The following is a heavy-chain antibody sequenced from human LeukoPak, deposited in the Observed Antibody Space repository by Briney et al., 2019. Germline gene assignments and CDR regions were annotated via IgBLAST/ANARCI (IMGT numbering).Heavy chain of an antibody. J-gene: IGHJ4*02. V-gene: IGHV3-48*01. CDR3: AKDWKPDGPYDLDY. D-gene: IGHD5-12*01. Sequence: PGGSLRLSCAASGFIFSNYRMNWVRRAPGKGLEWVSYISSSSTTIYYADSVKGRFTISRDNSKNTLYLQMSSLRAEDTAVYYCAKDWKPDGPYDLDYWGQGTLVTVSS. CDR1: GFIFSNYR. CDR2: ISSSSTTI.